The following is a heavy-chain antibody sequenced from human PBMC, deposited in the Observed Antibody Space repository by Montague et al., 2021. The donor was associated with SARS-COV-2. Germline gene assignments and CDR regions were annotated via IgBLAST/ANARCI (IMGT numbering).Heavy chain of an antibody. Sequence: SETLSLTCTVSGGSIRSSSYYWGWIRQPQGKGLECIGSIYYSGSTYYNPSLKSRVTISVDTSKNHFSLKLSSETAADTTVYYCARTTWLRGYFDPWGRGTLVTVSS. CDR2: IYYSGST. CDR3: ARTTWLRGYFDP. V-gene: IGHV4-39*07. D-gene: IGHD5-12*01. CDR1: GGSIRSSSYY. J-gene: IGHJ2*01.